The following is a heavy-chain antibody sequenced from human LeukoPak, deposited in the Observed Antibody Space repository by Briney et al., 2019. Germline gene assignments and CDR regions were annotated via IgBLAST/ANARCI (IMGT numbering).Heavy chain of an antibody. V-gene: IGHV3-9*01. J-gene: IGHJ2*01. CDR1: GFTFDGCA. CDR2: ISWNSGSI. Sequence: GGSLRLSCAASGFTFDGCAMHWVRQAPGKGLEWVSGISWNSGSIGYADSVKGRFTISRDNAKNSPYLQMNSLRAEDTALYYCAKSSVGYTRDWYFDLWGRGTLVTVSS. CDR3: AKSSVGYTRDWYFDL. D-gene: IGHD5-24*01.